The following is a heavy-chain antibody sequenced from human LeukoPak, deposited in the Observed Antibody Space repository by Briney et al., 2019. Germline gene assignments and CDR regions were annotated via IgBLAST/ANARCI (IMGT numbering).Heavy chain of an antibody. Sequence: SVKVSCKASGGTFSSYAISWVRQAPGQRLEWMGRIIPIFGTANYAQKFQGRVTITTDESTSTAYMELSSLRSEDTAVYYCARGPYYYDSSGYFFDYWGQGTLVTVSS. J-gene: IGHJ4*02. CDR3: ARGPYYYDSSGYFFDY. V-gene: IGHV1-69*05. CDR2: IIPIFGTA. CDR1: GGTFSSYA. D-gene: IGHD3-22*01.